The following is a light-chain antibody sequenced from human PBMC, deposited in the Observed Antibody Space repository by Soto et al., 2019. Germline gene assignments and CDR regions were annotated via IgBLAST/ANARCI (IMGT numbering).Light chain of an antibody. CDR2: DAS. J-gene: IGKJ5*01. V-gene: IGKV3-11*01. CDR3: QQRSNWPPEVT. CDR1: QSISRS. Sequence: EIVMTQSPATLSVSPVERATLSCRASQSISRSLAWYQQKPGQAPRLLIYDASNRATGIPARFSGSRSGTDFTLTISSLEPEDFAIYYCQQRSNWPPEVTFGQGTRLEIK.